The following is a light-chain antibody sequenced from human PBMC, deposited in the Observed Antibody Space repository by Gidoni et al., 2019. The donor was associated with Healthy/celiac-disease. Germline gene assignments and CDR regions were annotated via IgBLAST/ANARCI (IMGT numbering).Light chain of an antibody. J-gene: IGKJ2*01. CDR3: QQSYSTPYT. CDR1: QSISSY. V-gene: IGKV1-39*01. CDR2: AAS. Sequence: DIQMTKSPSSLSASVGDRVTITCRASQSISSYLNWYQQKPGKAPKLLIYAASSLQSGVPSRFSCSGSGTAFTLTISSLQPEDFATYSCQQSYSTPYTFGQGTKLEIK.